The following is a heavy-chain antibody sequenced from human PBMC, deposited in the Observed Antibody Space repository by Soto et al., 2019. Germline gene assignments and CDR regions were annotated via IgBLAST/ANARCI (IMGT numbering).Heavy chain of an antibody. CDR3: AKQMYGGNSFGYYYYYGMDV. CDR1: GFTFSSYA. D-gene: IGHD2-21*02. Sequence: PGGSLRLSCAASGFTFSSYAMSWVRQAPGKGLEWVSGISDSGGSTYYADSVKGRFTISRDNSKNTLYLQMNSLRAEDTAVYYCAKQMYGGNSFGYYYYYGMDVWGQGTTGTVAS. J-gene: IGHJ6*02. CDR2: ISDSGGST. V-gene: IGHV3-23*01.